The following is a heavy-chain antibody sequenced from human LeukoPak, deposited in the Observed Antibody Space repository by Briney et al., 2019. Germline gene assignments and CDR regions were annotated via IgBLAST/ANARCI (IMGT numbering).Heavy chain of an antibody. Sequence: SETLSLTCTVSGGSISTYYWSWLRQPAGKGLEWIGRIYSSGSTNYNPSLKNRVIMSVDTSKNQFSLKLSSVTAADTAVYYCARLGDGDNLRYFDYWGQGTLVTVSS. CDR3: ARLGDGDNLRYFDY. J-gene: IGHJ4*02. CDR1: GGSISTYY. V-gene: IGHV4-4*07. CDR2: IYSSGST. D-gene: IGHD5-24*01.